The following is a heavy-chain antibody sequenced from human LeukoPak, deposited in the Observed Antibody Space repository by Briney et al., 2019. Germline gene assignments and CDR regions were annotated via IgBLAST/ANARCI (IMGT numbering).Heavy chain of an antibody. D-gene: IGHD3-22*01. J-gene: IGHJ4*02. Sequence: ASVKVSCKVSGYTLIELSMHWVRQAPGKGLEWMGGSDPEDGEAIYARKFQGRVTMTEDTSTDTAYMELSSLRSEDTAVYYCATRGESYDRYGYHYYFDYWGQGTLVTVSS. CDR2: SDPEDGEA. CDR1: GYTLIELS. V-gene: IGHV1-24*01. CDR3: ATRGESYDRYGYHYYFDY.